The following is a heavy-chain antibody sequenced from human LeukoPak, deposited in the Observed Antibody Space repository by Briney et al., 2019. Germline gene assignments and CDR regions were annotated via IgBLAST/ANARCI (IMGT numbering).Heavy chain of an antibody. J-gene: IGHJ5*02. Sequence: ASVKVSCKASGYAFTIYYMHWVRQAPGQGLEWMGIINPSGGSTSYAQKFQGRVTMTRDTSTSTVYMELSSLRSEDTAVYYCARDARDIVSTPNWFDPWGQGTLVTVSS. CDR1: GYAFTIYY. CDR3: ARDARDIVSTPNWFDP. CDR2: INPSGGST. V-gene: IGHV1-46*01. D-gene: IGHD2-15*01.